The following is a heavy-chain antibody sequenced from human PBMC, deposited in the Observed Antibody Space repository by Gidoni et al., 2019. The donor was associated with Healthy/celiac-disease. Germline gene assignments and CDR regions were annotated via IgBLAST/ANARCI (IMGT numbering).Heavy chain of an antibody. V-gene: IGHV4-34*01. CDR2: INHSGST. Sequence: QVQLQQWGAGLLKPSETLSLTCAVYGGSFSGYYWSWIRQPPGKGLEWIGEINHSGSTNYNPSLKSRVTISVDTSKNQFSLKLSSVTAADTAVYYCARGPYNWNGGDAFDICGQGTMVTVSS. D-gene: IGHD1-20*01. J-gene: IGHJ3*02. CDR1: GGSFSGYY. CDR3: ARGPYNWNGGDAFDI.